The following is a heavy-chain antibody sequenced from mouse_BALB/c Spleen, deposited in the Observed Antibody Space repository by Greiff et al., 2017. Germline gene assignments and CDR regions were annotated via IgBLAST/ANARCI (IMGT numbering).Heavy chain of an antibody. V-gene: IGHV5-6-3*01. J-gene: IGHJ3*01. CDR2: INSNGGST. CDR3: ARDYYGSSYSWFAY. D-gene: IGHD1-1*01. Sequence: DVMLVESGGGLVQPGGSLKLSCATSGFTFSSYGMSWVRQTPDKRLELVATINSNGGSTYYPDSVKGRFTISRDNAKNTLYLQMSSLKSEDTAMYYCARDYYGSSYSWFAYWGQGTLVTVSA. CDR1: GFTFSSYG.